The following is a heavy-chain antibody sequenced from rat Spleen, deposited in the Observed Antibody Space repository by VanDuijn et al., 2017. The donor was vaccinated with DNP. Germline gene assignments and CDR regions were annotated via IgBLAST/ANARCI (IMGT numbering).Heavy chain of an antibody. CDR1: RITFSDHN. CDR3: AGRPPPTRGPFDY. CDR2: ISYDGSDT. V-gene: IGHV5-7*01. J-gene: IGHJ2*01. Sequence: EVQLVESGGGLVQPGRSLKLSCAVSRITFSDHNMAWVRQAPKKGLEWVATISYDGSDTYYRKSVKGRFTISRENAKSTLYLQMDSLRSEDTATYYCAGRPPPTRGPFDYWGQGVTVTVSS. D-gene: IGHD1-4*01.